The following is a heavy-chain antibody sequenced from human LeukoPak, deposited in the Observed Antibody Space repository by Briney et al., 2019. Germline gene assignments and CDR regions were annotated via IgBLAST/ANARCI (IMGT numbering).Heavy chain of an antibody. CDR3: ARGRGADYGGNSGYFDY. J-gene: IGHJ4*02. V-gene: IGHV3-33*01. D-gene: IGHD4-23*01. CDR1: GFTFSGFG. CDR2: IWYDGSNK. Sequence: RKSLRLSCAASGFTFSGFGMHWVRQAPGKGLEWVAVIWYDGSNKYYADSVKGRFTISRDNPKNTLYVQMNSLRAEDTAVYYCARGRGADYGGNSGYFDYWGQGTLVTVSS.